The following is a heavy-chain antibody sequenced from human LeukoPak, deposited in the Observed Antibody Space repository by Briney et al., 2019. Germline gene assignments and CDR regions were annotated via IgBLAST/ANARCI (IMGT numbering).Heavy chain of an antibody. CDR2: IIPILGIA. V-gene: IGHV1-69*04. D-gene: IGHD1-26*01. J-gene: IGHJ6*02. CDR3: ARDSTIVGAGYYYGMDV. CDR1: GGTFSSYA. Sequence: SVKVSCKASGGTFSSYAIGWVRQAPGQGLEWMGRIIPILGIANYAQKFQGRVTITADKSTSTAYMELSSLRSEDTAVYYCARDSTIVGAGYYYGMDVWGQGTTVTVSS.